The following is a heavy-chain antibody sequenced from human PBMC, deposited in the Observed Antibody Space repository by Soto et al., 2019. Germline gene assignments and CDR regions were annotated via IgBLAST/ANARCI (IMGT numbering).Heavy chain of an antibody. CDR3: TTDTRWAVAGSPTQDY. Sequence: EVQLVESGGGLVKPGGSLRLSCAASRFTFSNAWMNWVRQAPGRGLEWVGRIKTKAEGGTTDFTAPLKGRFTISRDDSKNTLYLQMNSLRTEDTAVYYCTTDTRWAVAGSPTQDYWGQGTLVTVSS. J-gene: IGHJ4*02. V-gene: IGHV3-15*07. D-gene: IGHD6-19*01. CDR1: RFTFSNAW. CDR2: IKTKAEGGTT.